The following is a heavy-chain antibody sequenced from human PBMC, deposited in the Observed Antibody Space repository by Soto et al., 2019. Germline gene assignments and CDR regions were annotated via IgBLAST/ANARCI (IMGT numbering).Heavy chain of an antibody. Sequence: QITLNESGPTQVKPRQTLTLTCTFSGFSLTTSGVGVGWIRQSPGKAPEWLALIYWDDDKRYSPSLKSRLTIHKDPSKILVVLTMAGLDPADTATYYCAHRVLRTVFGLVTTTAIYFDFWGQGTPVAVSS. CDR2: IYWDDDK. CDR1: GFSLTTSGVG. J-gene: IGHJ4*02. CDR3: AHRVLRTVFGLVTTTAIYFDF. D-gene: IGHD3-3*01. V-gene: IGHV2-5*02.